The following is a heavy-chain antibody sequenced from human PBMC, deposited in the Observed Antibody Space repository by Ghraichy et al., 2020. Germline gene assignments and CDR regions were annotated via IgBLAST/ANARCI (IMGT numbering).Heavy chain of an antibody. CDR3: AKAPIGSFSSSWYIFWYFDL. V-gene: IGHV3-23*01. CDR2: ISGSGGST. Sequence: GGSLRLSCAASGFTFSSYAMSWVRQAPGKGLEWVSAISGSGGSTYYADSVKGRFTISRDNSKNTLYLQMNSLRAEDTAVYYCAKAPIGSFSSSWYIFWYFDLWGRGTLVTVSS. D-gene: IGHD6-13*01. CDR1: GFTFSSYA. J-gene: IGHJ2*01.